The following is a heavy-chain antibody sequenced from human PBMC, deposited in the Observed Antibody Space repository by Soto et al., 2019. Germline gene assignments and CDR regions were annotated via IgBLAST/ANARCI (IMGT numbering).Heavy chain of an antibody. D-gene: IGHD2-8*01. V-gene: IGHV4-59*08. CDR2: VYSSGST. CDR1: GGSITNNY. J-gene: IGHJ6*03. Sequence: QVQLEESGPGLVKASETLSLTCTVSGGSITNNYWSWIRQFPGKGLEWIGYVYSSGSTKHNPSLKSRVTISVDTAKNQFSLKLSSVTAAYTAIYYCARHLPNYYYYYMDVWGKGTTVTVAS. CDR3: ARHLPNYYYYYMDV.